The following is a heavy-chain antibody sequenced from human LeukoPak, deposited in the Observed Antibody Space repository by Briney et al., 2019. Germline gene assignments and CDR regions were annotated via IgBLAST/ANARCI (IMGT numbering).Heavy chain of an antibody. Sequence: ASVTVSCKASGGTFSSYAISWVRQAPGQGLEWMGGIIPIFGTANYAQKFQGRVTITADESTSTAYMELSSLRSEDTAVYYCARARYFDWLSYFDYWGQGTLVTVSS. J-gene: IGHJ4*02. CDR3: ARARYFDWLSYFDY. V-gene: IGHV1-69*13. D-gene: IGHD3-9*01. CDR1: GGTFSSYA. CDR2: IIPIFGTA.